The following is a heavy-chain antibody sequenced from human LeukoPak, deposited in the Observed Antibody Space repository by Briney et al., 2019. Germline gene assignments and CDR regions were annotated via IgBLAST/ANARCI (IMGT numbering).Heavy chain of an antibody. J-gene: IGHJ4*02. D-gene: IGHD1-7*01. CDR3: ARQTHRGKNWNYGD. V-gene: IGHV1-2*02. CDR2: INPNNGDT. Sequence: ASVKVSCKASGFIFTAYYLHWVRQAPGQGLEWMGWINPNNGDTNYAQKFQGRVTMTRDTSVSTAYMELRGLRSDDTAVYYCARQTHRGKNWNYGDWGQGTLVTVSS. CDR1: GFIFTAYY.